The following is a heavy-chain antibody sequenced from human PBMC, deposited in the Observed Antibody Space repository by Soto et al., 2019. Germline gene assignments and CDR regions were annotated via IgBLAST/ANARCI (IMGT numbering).Heavy chain of an antibody. CDR3: ARGYNIAWAGDDDVGY. Sequence: EVQLLESGGGLVQPGGSLRLSCAASGFTFSSYSMNWVRQAPGEGLEWVSCISGSGSYIYYADSVKGRFTISRDNAKNSQELQMNGLRAEDTAVYDCARGYNIAWAGDDDVGYGGQGTLVTASS. D-gene: IGHD6-19*01. J-gene: IGHJ4*02. V-gene: IGHV3-21*01. CDR2: ISGSGSYI. CDR1: GFTFSSYS.